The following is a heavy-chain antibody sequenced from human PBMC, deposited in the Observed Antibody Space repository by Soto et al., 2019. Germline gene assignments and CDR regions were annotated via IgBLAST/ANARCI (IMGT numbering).Heavy chain of an antibody. CDR3: AKGVPRPLHLDY. J-gene: IGHJ4*02. CDR2: VSGSSGRT. Sequence: GGSLRLSCAASGFTFSTYAMAWVRQRPGKGLEWVSGVSGSSGRTNHADSVKGRFTVSRDNSKNTVYLQMNSLRAEDTAVYYCAKGVPRPLHLDYWGQGTLVTGSS. V-gene: IGHV3-23*01. CDR1: GFTFSTYA.